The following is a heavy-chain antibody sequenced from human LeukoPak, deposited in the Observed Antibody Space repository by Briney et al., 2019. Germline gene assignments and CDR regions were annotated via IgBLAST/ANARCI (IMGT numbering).Heavy chain of an antibody. CDR1: GFTFSDYH. Sequence: GGSLRLSCAASGFTFSDYHMSWVRQAPGKGLEWVSYISSSGATIYYADSVKGRFTISRDNAKNSLYLQMNSLRAEDTAVYYCARVRSYADNIDYWGQGTLVTVSS. D-gene: IGHD3-16*01. V-gene: IGHV3-11*01. CDR2: ISSSGATI. J-gene: IGHJ4*02. CDR3: ARVRSYADNIDY.